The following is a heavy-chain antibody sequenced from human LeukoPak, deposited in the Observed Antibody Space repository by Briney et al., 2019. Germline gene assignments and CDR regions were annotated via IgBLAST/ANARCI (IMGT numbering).Heavy chain of an antibody. D-gene: IGHD3-9*01. CDR1: GCSSSSSSYY. CDR2: IYYSGST. J-gene: IGHJ4*02. V-gene: IGHV4-39*01. Sequence: SETLSLTCTVSGCSSSSSSYYWGWIRQTPGKGLEWIGNIYYSGSTYYNPALRSRATISVDTSKNQFSLKLSSVTAADTAYYYGERFSADTAALTYYDILTGYYTTYYFDYWGQGTLVTVSS. CDR3: ERFSADTAALTYYDILTGYYTTYYFDY.